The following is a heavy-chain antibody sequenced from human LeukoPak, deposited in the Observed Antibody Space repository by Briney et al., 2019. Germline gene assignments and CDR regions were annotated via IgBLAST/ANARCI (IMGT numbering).Heavy chain of an antibody. CDR3: AKVVGAPGY. D-gene: IGHD1-26*01. CDR1: GYTFTGYY. Sequence: ASVKVSCKASGYTFTGYYMHWVRQAPGQGLEWMGWINPNSGGTNYAQKFQGRVTMTRNTSISTAYMELSSLRSEDTAVYYCAKVVGAPGYWGQGTLVTVSS. J-gene: IGHJ4*02. V-gene: IGHV1-2*02. CDR2: INPNSGGT.